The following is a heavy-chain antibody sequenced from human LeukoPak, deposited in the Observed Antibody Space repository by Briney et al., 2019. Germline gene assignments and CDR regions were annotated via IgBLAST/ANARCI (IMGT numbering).Heavy chain of an antibody. CDR1: GFTFSSYA. CDR3: ARGKRYGDQAWYFDL. V-gene: IGHV3-30-3*01. J-gene: IGHJ2*01. CDR2: ISYDGSNK. Sequence: GGSLRLSCAASGFTFSSYAMHWVRQAPGKGLEWVAVISYDGSNKYYADSVKGRFTISRDNSKNTLYLQMNSLRAEDTAVYYCARGKRYGDQAWYFDLWGRGTLVTVSS. D-gene: IGHD4-17*01.